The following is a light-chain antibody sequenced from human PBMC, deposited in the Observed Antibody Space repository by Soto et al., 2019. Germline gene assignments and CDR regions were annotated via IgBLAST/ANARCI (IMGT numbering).Light chain of an antibody. CDR3: HQYNNWPPST. V-gene: IGKV3-15*01. CDR2: GAS. J-gene: IGKJ5*01. Sequence: DRVMTQSPATLSASPGERVTLSCRASQSVNSNVAWYRQKSGHAPELLIFGASSRATGVPARFSGTGTGTHFTLTISSLQSEDFAVYYCHQYNNWPPSTFGHGSRLEMK. CDR1: QSVNSN.